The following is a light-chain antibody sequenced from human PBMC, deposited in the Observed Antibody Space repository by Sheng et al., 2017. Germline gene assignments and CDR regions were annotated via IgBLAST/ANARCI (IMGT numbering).Light chain of an antibody. Sequence: EIVLTQSPGTLSLSPGERATLSCRASQSVRNSYLTWYQQKTGQAPRLLIYGASSRATGIPDRFSGSGSGTDFTLTISRLEPEDFAVYYCQHYGSSLLTFGGGTKVEIK. CDR1: QSVRNSY. J-gene: IGKJ4*01. CDR3: QHYGSSLLT. CDR2: GAS. V-gene: IGKV3-20*01.